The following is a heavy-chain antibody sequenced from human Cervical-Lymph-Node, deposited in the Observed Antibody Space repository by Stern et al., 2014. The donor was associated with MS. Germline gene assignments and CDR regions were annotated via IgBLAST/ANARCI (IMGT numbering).Heavy chain of an antibody. CDR1: GFSLNTLGGG. J-gene: IGHJ5*02. D-gene: IGHD3-16*02. Sequence: QVTLKASGPTLVKPTQTLTLTCTFSGFSLNTLGGGVGWIRQPPETSLEWLAVIYGDDDKHYRPSLSNRLTVTKDPQKNQVVLTLTNRDPVDTPTYYCTYSLLRLGELSPPPVLSWGLGTLVTVSS. V-gene: IGHV2-5*02. CDR2: IYGDDDK. CDR3: TYSLLRLGELSPPPVLS.